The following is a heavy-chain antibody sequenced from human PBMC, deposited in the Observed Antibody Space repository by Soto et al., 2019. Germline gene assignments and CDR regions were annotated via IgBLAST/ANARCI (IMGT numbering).Heavy chain of an antibody. V-gene: IGHV3-23*01. D-gene: IGHD2-2*01. CDR1: GFTFSSYA. J-gene: IGHJ4*02. CDR3: AVWFSTSSRCSNEYFDF. Sequence: PGGSLRLSCAVSGFTFSSYAMTWVRQAPGKGLEWVSAISGSGGATYYADSVKGRFTISRDNSKNTLYLQMNSLRAEDTAVYYCAVWFSTSSRCSNEYFDFWGQATMVTVSS. CDR2: ISGSGGAT.